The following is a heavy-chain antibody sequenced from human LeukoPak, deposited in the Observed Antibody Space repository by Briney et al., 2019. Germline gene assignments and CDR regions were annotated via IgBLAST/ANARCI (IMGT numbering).Heavy chain of an antibody. D-gene: IGHD5-18*01. CDR2: ISGSGGST. CDR3: AKPDTAMVRAFDY. J-gene: IGHJ4*02. V-gene: IGHV3-23*01. Sequence: GGTLRLSCAASGFTFSDYGMSWVRRAPGKGLEWVSAISGSGGSTYYADSVKGRFTISRDNSKNTLYLQMNSLRAEDTAVYYCAKPDTAMVRAFDYWGQGTLVTVSS. CDR1: GFTFSDYG.